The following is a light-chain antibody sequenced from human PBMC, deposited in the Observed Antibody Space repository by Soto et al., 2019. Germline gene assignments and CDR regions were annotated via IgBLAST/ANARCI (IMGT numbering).Light chain of an antibody. V-gene: IGKV3-15*01. CDR2: GAS. CDR1: QSVSSN. Sequence: EIVMTQSPATLSVSPGERATLSCRASQSVSSNLAWYQQKPGHAPRLLIYGASTRAPGIPARFSGTGSGTEFTPTISSLQSEDFAVYYCQQYNNWPRTFGKGTKVEIK. CDR3: QQYNNWPRT. J-gene: IGKJ1*01.